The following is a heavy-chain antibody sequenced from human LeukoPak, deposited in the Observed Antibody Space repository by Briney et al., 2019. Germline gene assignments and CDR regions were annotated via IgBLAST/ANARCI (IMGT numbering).Heavy chain of an antibody. J-gene: IGHJ4*02. CDR2: IYTSGST. D-gene: IGHD6-19*01. Sequence: PSQTLSLTCTVSGGSISSGSYYWSRIRQPAGKGLEWIGRIYTSGSTNYNPSLKSRVTISVDTSKNQFSLKLSSVTAADTAVYYCARVSVRQWLPSRWGQGTLVTVSS. V-gene: IGHV4-61*02. CDR3: ARVSVRQWLPSR. CDR1: GGSISSGSYY.